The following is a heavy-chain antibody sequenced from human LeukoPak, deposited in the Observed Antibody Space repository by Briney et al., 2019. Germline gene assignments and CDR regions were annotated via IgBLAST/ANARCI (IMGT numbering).Heavy chain of an antibody. V-gene: IGHV4-34*01. D-gene: IGHD3-22*01. Sequence: SETLSLTCTVSGGAISNYYWSWIRQSPGKGLEWIGEINHSGSTNYNPSLKSRVTISVDTSKNQFSLKLSSVTAADTAVYYCARVGIRSGYYYRSLFDYWGQGTLVTVSS. CDR1: GGAISNYY. CDR3: ARVGIRSGYYYRSLFDY. CDR2: INHSGST. J-gene: IGHJ4*02.